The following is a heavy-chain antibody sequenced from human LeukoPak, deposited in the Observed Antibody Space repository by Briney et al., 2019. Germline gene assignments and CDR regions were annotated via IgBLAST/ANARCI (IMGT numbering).Heavy chain of an antibody. V-gene: IGHV3-7*05. J-gene: IGHJ4*02. Sequence: GGSLRLSCAASGFTFSSYWMSWVRQAPGKGLEWVANIKQDGREKYYVDSVKGRFTISRDNSRNTICLQIDSLRAEDTATYYCAREFRQTYSSGWSLDYWGQGTLVTVSS. CDR2: IKQDGREK. D-gene: IGHD6-19*01. CDR3: AREFRQTYSSGWSLDY. CDR1: GFTFSSYW.